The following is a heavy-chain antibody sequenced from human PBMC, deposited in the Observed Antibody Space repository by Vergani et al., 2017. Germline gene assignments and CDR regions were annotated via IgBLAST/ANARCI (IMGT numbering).Heavy chain of an antibody. D-gene: IGHD1-26*01. CDR2: IYTSGST. CDR3: ARDTGVGLVDY. V-gene: IGHV4-61*02. J-gene: IGHJ4*02. CDR1: GGSISSGCYY. Sequence: QVQLQESGPGLVKPSQTLSLTCTVSGGSISSGCYYWSWIRQPAGKGLEWIGRIYTSGSTNYNPSLKSRVTMSVDTSKNQFSLKLSSVTAADTAVYYCARDTGVGLVDYWGQGTLVTVSS.